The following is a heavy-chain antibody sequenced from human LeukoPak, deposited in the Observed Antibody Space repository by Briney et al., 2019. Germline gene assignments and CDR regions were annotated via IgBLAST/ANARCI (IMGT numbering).Heavy chain of an antibody. CDR3: ARDNLAPSGVKYFHL. J-gene: IGHJ1*01. D-gene: IGHD3-16*02. Sequence: SVKVSCKASGGTFSFYSLNWVRQAPGQGLEWMGGIIPKFGSTNYAQKFHDRLSVTTDESTTTAYMELSSLRSEDTALYFCARDNLAPSGVKYFHLWGPGTLVTVSS. CDR2: IIPKFGST. V-gene: IGHV1-69*05. CDR1: GGTFSFYS.